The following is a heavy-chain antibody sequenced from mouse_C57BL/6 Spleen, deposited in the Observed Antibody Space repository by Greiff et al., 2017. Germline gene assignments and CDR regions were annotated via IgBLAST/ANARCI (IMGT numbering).Heavy chain of an antibody. D-gene: IGHD1-1*01. J-gene: IGHJ1*03. Sequence: EVKLMESGEGLVKPGGSLKLSCAASGFTFSSYAMSWVRQTPEKRLEWVAYIISGGDYIYYADTVKGRFTISRDNARNTLYLQMSSLKSEDTAMDYCTRDGAYYYGPVMYFEVWGTGTTVTVSS. CDR1: GFTFSSYA. CDR3: TRDGAYYYGPVMYFEV. CDR2: IISGGDYI. V-gene: IGHV5-9-1*02.